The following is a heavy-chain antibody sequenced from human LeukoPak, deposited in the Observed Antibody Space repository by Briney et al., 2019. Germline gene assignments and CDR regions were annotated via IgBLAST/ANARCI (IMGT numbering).Heavy chain of an antibody. V-gene: IGHV1-8*02. Sequence: ASVKVSCKASGYTFTSYDINWVRQATGQGLEWMGWMNPNSGNTGYAQKFQGRVTMTRNTSISTAYMELSSLRSEDTAVYYCARVPHFYGEYRSDYYYYYMDVWGKGTTVTVSS. CDR2: MNPNSGNT. D-gene: IGHD4-17*01. CDR3: ARVPHFYGEYRSDYYYYYMDV. CDR1: GYTFTSYD. J-gene: IGHJ6*03.